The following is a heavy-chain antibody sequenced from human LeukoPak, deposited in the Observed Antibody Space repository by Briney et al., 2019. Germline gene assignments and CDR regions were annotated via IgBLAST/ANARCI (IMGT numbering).Heavy chain of an antibody. V-gene: IGHV5-51*01. CDR2: IYPGDSDT. CDR1: GYSFTSYW. J-gene: IGHJ5*02. Sequence: GESLKISCKGSGYSFTSYWIGWVRQMPGKGLEWMGIIYPGDSDTRYSPSFQGQVTISADKSISTAYLQWSSLKASDTAMYYCARAFIAAAGTSLPRFDPWGQGTLVTVSS. D-gene: IGHD6-13*01. CDR3: ARAFIAAAGTSLPRFDP.